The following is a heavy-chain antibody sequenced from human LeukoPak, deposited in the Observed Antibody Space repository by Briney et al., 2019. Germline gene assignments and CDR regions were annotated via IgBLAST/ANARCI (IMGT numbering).Heavy chain of an antibody. CDR1: GGSISSDY. CDR2: IYYSGIT. Sequence: SETLSLTCTVSGGSISSDYWSWIRQPPGKGLEWIGYIYYSGITNYNPTLKSRVTISVDTSKNQFSLKLSSVTAADTAVYYCARLHYDSSGYYYFDYWGQGTLVTVSS. D-gene: IGHD3-22*01. CDR3: ARLHYDSSGYYYFDY. J-gene: IGHJ4*02. V-gene: IGHV4-59*08.